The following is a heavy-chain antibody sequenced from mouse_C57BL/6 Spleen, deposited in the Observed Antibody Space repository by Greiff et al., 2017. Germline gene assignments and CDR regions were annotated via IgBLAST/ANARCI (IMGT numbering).Heavy chain of an antibody. CDR2: INPSTGGT. D-gene: IGHD2-10*01. CDR3: ARPYYASGGFAY. CDR1: GYSFTGYY. V-gene: IGHV1-42*01. J-gene: IGHJ3*01. Sequence: VQLKESGPELVKPGASVKISCKASGYSFTGYYMNWVKQSPEKSLEWIGEINPSTGGTTYNQKFKAKATLTVDKSSSTAYMQLKSLTSEDSAVYYCARPYYASGGFAYWGQGTLVTVSA.